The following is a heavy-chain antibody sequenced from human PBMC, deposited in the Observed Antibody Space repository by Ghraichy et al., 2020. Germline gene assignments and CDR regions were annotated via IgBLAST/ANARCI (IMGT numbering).Heavy chain of an antibody. CDR2: ISSSSSTR. CDR3: ARQIRKPYYYYYMDV. CDR1: GFTFSAYS. V-gene: IGHV3-48*02. J-gene: IGHJ6*03. Sequence: LSLTCAASGFTFSAYSMNWVRQTPGKGLEWVSYISSSSSTRYYADSVKGRFTISRDNAKNSLYLQMNSLRDEDTAGYYCARQIRKPYYYYYMDVWGKGTTVTVSS. D-gene: IGHD1-14*01.